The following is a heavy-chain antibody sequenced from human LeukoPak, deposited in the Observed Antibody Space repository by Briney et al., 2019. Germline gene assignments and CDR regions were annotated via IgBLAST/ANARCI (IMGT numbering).Heavy chain of an antibody. CDR2: INPSGGST. V-gene: IGHV1-46*01. J-gene: IGHJ3*02. Sequence: ASVKVSCKASGYTITSYYMHWVRQAPGQGLEWMGIINPSGGSTSYAQKFQGRVTMTRDTSTSTVYMELSSLRSDDTAVYYCARVKPNYYDSSAYGTFDIWGQGTMVTVSS. D-gene: IGHD3-22*01. CDR3: ARVKPNYYDSSAYGTFDI. CDR1: GYTITSYY.